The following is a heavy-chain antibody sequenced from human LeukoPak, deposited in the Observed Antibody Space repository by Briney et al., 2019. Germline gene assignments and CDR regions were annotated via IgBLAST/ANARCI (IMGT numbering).Heavy chain of an antibody. CDR1: GFTFSSHW. V-gene: IGHV3-74*03. CDR2: ISPDGSTT. Sequence: GGSLRLSCAASGFTFSSHWMHWVRQAPGKGLVWVSRISPDGSTTKNADSVKGQFTISRDNARSTLFLQLNSLRAEDTAVYYCAREINNWFDPWGQGTLVTVSS. CDR3: AREINNWFDP. J-gene: IGHJ5*02.